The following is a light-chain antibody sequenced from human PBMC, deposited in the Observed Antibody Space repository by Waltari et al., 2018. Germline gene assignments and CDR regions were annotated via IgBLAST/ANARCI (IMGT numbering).Light chain of an antibody. J-gene: IGLJ2*01. CDR3: FSTDTSGGV. CDR1: ALPKQY. V-gene: IGLV3-10*01. CDR2: DDS. Sequence: SYELTQPPSVSVSPGQTARTTCSGHALPKQYAYWFQQKSGQAPVLVMSDDSKRPSGIPERFSGSSSGTMATLTISGAQVEDEADYYCFSTDTSGGVFGGGTTLTVL.